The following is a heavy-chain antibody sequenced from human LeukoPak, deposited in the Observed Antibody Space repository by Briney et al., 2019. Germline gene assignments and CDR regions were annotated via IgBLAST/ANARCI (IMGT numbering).Heavy chain of an antibody. CDR3: ERCIPELDYGHYAYYYHMDV. CDR1: GDSLRSGSGH. D-gene: IGHD4-17*01. Sequence: SETLSLTCTVSGDSLRSGSGHCSWIRQPAGKGLEWIGHFYSSTRTTYNPSLESRVTISGDTAKIQFSLKEHSVTAADPADYFCERCIPELDYGHYAYYYHMDVWGKGTTVTVSS. CDR2: FYSSTRT. V-gene: IGHV4-61*09. J-gene: IGHJ6*04.